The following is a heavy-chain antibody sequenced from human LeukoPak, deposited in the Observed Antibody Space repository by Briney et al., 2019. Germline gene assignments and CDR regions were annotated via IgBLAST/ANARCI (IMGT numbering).Heavy chain of an antibody. D-gene: IGHD3-3*01. V-gene: IGHV3-20*04. CDR3: ARKWASEITIFGVVIDY. Sequence: PGGSPRLSCAASGFTFDDYGMSWVRQAPGKGLEWVSGINWNGGSTGYADSVKGRFTISRDNAKNSLYLQMNSLRAEDTALYYCARKWASEITIFGVVIDYWGQGTLVTVSS. CDR2: INWNGGST. J-gene: IGHJ4*02. CDR1: GFTFDDYG.